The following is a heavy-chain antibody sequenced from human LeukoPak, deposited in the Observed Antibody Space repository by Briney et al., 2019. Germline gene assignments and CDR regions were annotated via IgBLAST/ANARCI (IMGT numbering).Heavy chain of an antibody. CDR3: AKDFAPGPENYMDV. V-gene: IGHV3-9*01. J-gene: IGHJ6*03. D-gene: IGHD1-14*01. CDR1: GFTFDDYA. CDR2: ISWNSGSI. Sequence: GRSLRLSCAASGFTFDDYAMHWVRQAPGKGLEWVSGISWNSGSISYADSVKGRFTISRDNAKNSLYLQMNSLRAEDTALYYCAKDFAPGPENYMDVWGKGTTVTVSS.